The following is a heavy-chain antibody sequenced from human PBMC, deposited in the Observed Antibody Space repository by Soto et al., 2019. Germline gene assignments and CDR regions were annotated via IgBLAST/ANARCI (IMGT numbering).Heavy chain of an antibody. CDR1: GFIFSSYE. V-gene: IGHV3-48*03. CDR2: ISSSGSNI. J-gene: IGHJ6*02. D-gene: IGHD6-13*01. Sequence: EVQVVESGGGLVQPGGSLRLSCAASGFIFSSYEMNWVRQAPGKGLEWVSYISSSGSNIYYADSLKGRFIISRDNSKNSLFLQMNSLTAEDTGLYYCAKDRSSSSWYGMDVWGQGTTVTVSS. CDR3: AKDRSSSSWYGMDV.